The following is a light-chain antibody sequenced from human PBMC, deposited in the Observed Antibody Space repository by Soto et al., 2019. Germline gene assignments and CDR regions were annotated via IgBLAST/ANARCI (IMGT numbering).Light chain of an antibody. CDR1: SSNIGRYT. V-gene: IGLV1-44*01. Sequence: QSVLIQPPSASGTPGQRVTVSCSGGSSNIGRYTVNWYQQLPGASPKLLIYSNSQRPSGVPDRFSASKSGTSASLAISGLQSEDDAEYSCAAWDDSLNGYVFGPWTKVTVL. J-gene: IGLJ1*01. CDR3: AAWDDSLNGYV. CDR2: SNS.